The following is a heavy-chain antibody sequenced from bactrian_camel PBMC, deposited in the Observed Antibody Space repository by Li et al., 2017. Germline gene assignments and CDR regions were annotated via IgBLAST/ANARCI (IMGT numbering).Heavy chain of an antibody. V-gene: IGHV3S9*01. Sequence: QVQLVESGGGSVQTGGSLRLSCVASGDTIGRYCMGWFRQIPDREREGVAGIESDGSTSYADSVKGRFTISRDNAKNTVYLQMNSLKSEDTALYYCATTHQYGGSWYPAEYNYWGQGTQVTVS. J-gene: IGHJ4*01. D-gene: IGHD6*01. CDR1: GDTIGRYC. CDR2: IESDGST. CDR3: ATTHQYGGSWYPAEYNY.